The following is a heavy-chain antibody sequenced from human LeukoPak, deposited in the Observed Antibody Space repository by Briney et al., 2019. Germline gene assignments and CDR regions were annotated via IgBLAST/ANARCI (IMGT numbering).Heavy chain of an antibody. D-gene: IGHD6-6*01. CDR3: ARDLEGLYSSSAGLFDY. CDR2: ISSSGSTI. CDR1: GFTFSSYE. J-gene: IGHJ4*02. Sequence: GGSLRLSCAASGFTFSSYEMNWVRQAPGKGLEWVSYISSSGSTIYYADSVKGRFTISRDNAKNSLYLQMNSLRAEDTAVYYCARDLEGLYSSSAGLFDYWGQGTLVTVSS. V-gene: IGHV3-48*03.